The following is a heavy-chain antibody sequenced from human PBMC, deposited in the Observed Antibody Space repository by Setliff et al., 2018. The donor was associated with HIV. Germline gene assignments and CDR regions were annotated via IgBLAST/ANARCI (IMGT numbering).Heavy chain of an antibody. CDR1: GGSVNSATYY. CDR3: AREGKTATVTKYDY. D-gene: IGHD5-18*01. V-gene: IGHV4-31*03. Sequence: PSETLSLTCTVSGGSVNSATYYWSWIRQHPGKGLEWIGYIDYSGSAFYNPSLKSRITISVDTSKNQSSLRMKSVTAADTAMYYCAREGKTATVTKYDYWGQGTMVTVSS. CDR2: IDYSGSA. J-gene: IGHJ4*02.